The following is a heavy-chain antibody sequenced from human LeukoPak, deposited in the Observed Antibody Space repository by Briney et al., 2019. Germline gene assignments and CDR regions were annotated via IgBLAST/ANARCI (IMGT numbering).Heavy chain of an antibody. CDR2: MQPDGGEK. D-gene: IGHD3-10*01. CDR3: ARETPYGSLTFDY. CDR1: GFTFRSYW. V-gene: IGHV3-7*03. Sequence: GSLRLSCAASGFTFRSYWMSWVRQAPGKGLEWVANMQPDGGEKYYVDSVKGRFTVSRDNAKSSLYLQMNSLRAEDTAVYYCARETPYGSLTFDYWGQGTRVTVSS. J-gene: IGHJ4*02.